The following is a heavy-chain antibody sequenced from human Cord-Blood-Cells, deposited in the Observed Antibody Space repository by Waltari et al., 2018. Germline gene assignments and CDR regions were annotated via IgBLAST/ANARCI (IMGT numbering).Heavy chain of an antibody. CDR3: ARRGTTGTTGWFDP. Sequence: QVQLQESGPGLVKPSETLSLTCTVSGGSISSSDWSWIRQPPGKGLEWIGYIYYSGSTNYNPSLKSRVTISVDTSKNQFSLKLSSVTAADTAVYYCARRGTTGTTGWFDPWGQGTLVTVSS. V-gene: IGHV4-59*08. CDR1: GGSISSSD. D-gene: IGHD1-1*01. CDR2: IYYSGST. J-gene: IGHJ5*02.